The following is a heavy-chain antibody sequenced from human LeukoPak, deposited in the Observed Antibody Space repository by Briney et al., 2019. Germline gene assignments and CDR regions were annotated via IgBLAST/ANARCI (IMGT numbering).Heavy chain of an antibody. V-gene: IGHV3-21*01. CDR3: ARDYENPYYDILTGYSNYYGMDV. J-gene: IGHJ6*02. CDR2: ISSSSSYI. Sequence: NPGGSLRLSCAASGFTFSSYSMNWVRQAPGKGLEWFSSISSSSSYIYYADSVKGRFTISRDNAKNSLYLQMNSLRAEDTAVYYCARDYENPYYDILTGYSNYYGMDVWGQGTTVTVSS. CDR1: GFTFSSYS. D-gene: IGHD3-9*01.